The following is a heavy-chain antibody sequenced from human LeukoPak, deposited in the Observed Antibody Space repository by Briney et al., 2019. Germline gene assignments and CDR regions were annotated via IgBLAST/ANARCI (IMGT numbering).Heavy chain of an antibody. CDR3: ATYRQVLLPFES. Sequence: GGSLRLSCAASGFTFSTFAMIWVRQPPGKGLEWVSSIFPSGGEIHYADSVRGRFTISRDNSKSTLSLQMNSLRAEDTAIYYCATYRQVLLPFESWGQGTLVTVSS. D-gene: IGHD2-8*02. CDR1: GFTFSTFA. J-gene: IGHJ4*02. V-gene: IGHV3-23*01. CDR2: IFPSGGEI.